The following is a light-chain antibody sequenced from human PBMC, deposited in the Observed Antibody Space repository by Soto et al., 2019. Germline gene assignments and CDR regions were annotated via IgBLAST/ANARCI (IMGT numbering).Light chain of an antibody. V-gene: IGKV3-15*01. Sequence: EIVMTQSPATLSVSPGERATLSCRASQGVSTNLAWYQQKPGQAPRLLIYGASTRATGVPARFSGSGSGTEFNLTVSNLPSADFAVYHCQKYTKWTPWTFGQGNKVDVK. CDR2: GAS. J-gene: IGKJ1*01. CDR1: QGVSTN. CDR3: QKYTKWTPWT.